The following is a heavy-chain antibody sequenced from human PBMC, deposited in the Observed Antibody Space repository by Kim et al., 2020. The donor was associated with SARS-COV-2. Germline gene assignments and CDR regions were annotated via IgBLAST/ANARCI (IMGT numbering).Heavy chain of an antibody. V-gene: IGHV3-23*01. D-gene: IGHD6-19*01. J-gene: IGHJ5*02. CDR3: AKGGGAVAGTLLRKQNQAFDP. CDR1: GFTFSSYA. Sequence: GGSLRLSCAASGFTFSSYAMSWVRQAPGKGLEWVSAISGSGGSTYYADSVKGRFTISRDNSKNTLYLQMNSLRAEDTAVYYCAKGGGAVAGTLLRKQNQAFDPWGQGTLVTVSS. CDR2: ISGSGGST.